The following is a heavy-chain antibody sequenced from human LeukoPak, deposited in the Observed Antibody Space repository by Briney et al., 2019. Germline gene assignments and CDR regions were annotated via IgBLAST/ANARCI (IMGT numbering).Heavy chain of an antibody. D-gene: IGHD3-22*01. V-gene: IGHV1-2*06. CDR2: INPNSGGT. CDR3: ATGGYYDSSGYYGLL. Sequence: ASVKVSCKASGYTFTGYYMHWVRQAPGQGLEWMGRINPNSGGTNYAQKFQGRVTMTRDTSISTAYMELSSLRSEDTAVYYCATGGYYDSSGYYGLLWGQGTLVTVSS. CDR1: GYTFTGYY. J-gene: IGHJ4*02.